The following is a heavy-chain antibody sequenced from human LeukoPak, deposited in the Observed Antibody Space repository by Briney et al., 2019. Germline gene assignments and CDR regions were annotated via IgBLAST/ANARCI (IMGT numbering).Heavy chain of an antibody. CDR2: MNPNSGNT. CDR3: ARGFSSSWYGYYYYYMDV. CDR1: GGTFSSYA. D-gene: IGHD6-13*01. Sequence: ASVKVSCKASGGTFSSYAISWVRQATGQGLEWMGWMNPNSGNTGYAQKFQGRVTMTRNTSISTAYMELSSLRSEDTAVYYCARGFSSSWYGYYYYYMDVWGKGTTVTISS. J-gene: IGHJ6*03. V-gene: IGHV1-8*02.